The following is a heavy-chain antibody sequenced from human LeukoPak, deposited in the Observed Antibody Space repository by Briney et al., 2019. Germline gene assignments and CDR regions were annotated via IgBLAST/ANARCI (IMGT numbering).Heavy chain of an antibody. CDR2: IYYSGST. CDR3: ARDASSYYDSSGPPQRFDP. V-gene: IGHV4-59*12. J-gene: IGHJ5*02. Sequence: SETLSLTCTVSGGSISSYYWSWIRRPPGKGLEWIGYIYYSGSTNYNPSLKSRVTMSVDTSKNQFSLKLNSVTAADTAVYYCARDASSYYDSSGPPQRFDPWGQGTLVTVSS. CDR1: GGSISSYY. D-gene: IGHD3-22*01.